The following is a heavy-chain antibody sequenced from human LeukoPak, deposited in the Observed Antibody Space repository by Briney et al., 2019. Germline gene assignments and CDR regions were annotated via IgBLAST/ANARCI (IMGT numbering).Heavy chain of an antibody. CDR2: IYYSGST. Sequence: SETLSLTCTVSGGSISSYYWSWTRQPPGKGLEWIGYIYYSGSTNYNPSLKSRVTISVDTSKNQFSLKPSSVTAADTAVYYCARGVRGVTLVYFDYWGQGTLVTVSS. D-gene: IGHD3-10*01. CDR3: ARGVRGVTLVYFDY. J-gene: IGHJ4*02. CDR1: GGSISSYY. V-gene: IGHV4-59*01.